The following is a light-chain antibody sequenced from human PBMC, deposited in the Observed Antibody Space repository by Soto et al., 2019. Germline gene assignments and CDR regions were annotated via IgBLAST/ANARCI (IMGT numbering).Light chain of an antibody. J-gene: IGKJ5*01. CDR2: GAS. Sequence: EIVMTQSPATLSVSPGERATLSCRASQSVNSNYLAWYQQKPGQAPRLLIYGASSRATGIPDRFSGSGSGTDFTLTISSLEPEDFAVYYCQQRSNWPPITFGQGTRLEI. CDR1: QSVNSNY. CDR3: QQRSNWPPIT. V-gene: IGKV3D-20*02.